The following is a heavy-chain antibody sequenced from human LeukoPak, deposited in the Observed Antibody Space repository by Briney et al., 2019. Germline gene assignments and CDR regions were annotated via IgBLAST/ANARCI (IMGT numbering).Heavy chain of an antibody. CDR1: GGSISSSSYY. J-gene: IGHJ4*02. CDR3: AREFHCSSTSCYFHHLPPRHLRVGPYFDY. V-gene: IGHV4-39*02. D-gene: IGHD2-2*01. Sequence: PSETLSLTCTVSGGSISSSSYYWGWIRQPPGKGLEWIGSIYYSGSTYYNPSLKSRVTISVDTSKNQFSLKLSSVTAADTAVYYCAREFHCSSTSCYFHHLPPRHLRVGPYFDYWGQGTLVTVSS. CDR2: IYYSGST.